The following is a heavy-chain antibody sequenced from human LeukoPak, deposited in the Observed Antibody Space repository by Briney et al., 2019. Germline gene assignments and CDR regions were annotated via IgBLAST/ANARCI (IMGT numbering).Heavy chain of an antibody. CDR1: GHTFTSYY. CDR2: INPSGGST. D-gene: IGHD4-17*01. J-gene: IGHJ4*02. CDR3: ARDYGDSGKIDY. V-gene: IGHV1-46*01. Sequence: ASVKVSCKASGHTFTSYYVHWVRQAPGQGLEWMGIINPSGGSTSYAQKFQGRVTMTRDTSTSTVYMELSSLRSEDTAVYYCARDYGDSGKIDYWGQGTLVTVSS.